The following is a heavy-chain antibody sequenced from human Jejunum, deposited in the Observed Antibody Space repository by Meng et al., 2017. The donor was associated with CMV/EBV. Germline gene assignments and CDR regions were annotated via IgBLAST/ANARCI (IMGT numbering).Heavy chain of an antibody. D-gene: IGHD5-24*01. CDR2: IYASGST. CDR3: ARGRLQSEYFDY. V-gene: IGHV4-61*02. Sequence: HGRLEGSAPGLVKPSQTLSLAFTVSGGSMSSGDYFWTWIRQPAGKGLEWIGRIYASGSTSYHPSLESRLTISVDTSKNQFSLKMSSVTAADTAVYYCARGRLQSEYFDYWGQGTLVTVSS. CDR1: GGSMSSGDYF. J-gene: IGHJ4*02.